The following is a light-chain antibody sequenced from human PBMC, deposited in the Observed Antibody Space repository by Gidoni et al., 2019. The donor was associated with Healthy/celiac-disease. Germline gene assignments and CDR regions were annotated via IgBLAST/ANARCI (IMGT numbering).Light chain of an antibody. CDR1: RSVLYSSNNKNY. J-gene: IGKJ4*01. CDR2: WAS. CDR3: QQYYSTPLT. V-gene: IGKV4-1*01. Sequence: DIVMTQSPDSLAVALGERATINCTSSRSVLYSSNNKNYLAWYQQKPGQPSKLLIYWASTRESGVPDRFSGSGSGTDFTLTISSLQAEDVAVYYCQQYYSTPLTFGGGTKVEIK.